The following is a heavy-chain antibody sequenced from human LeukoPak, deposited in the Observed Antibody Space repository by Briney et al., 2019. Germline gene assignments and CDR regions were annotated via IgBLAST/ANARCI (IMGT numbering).Heavy chain of an antibody. V-gene: IGHV4-34*01. CDR3: ARGLAVSIYYFDY. CDR2: INHSGST. Sequence: SETLSLSCAVYGGSFSGYYWSWIRQPPGKGLEWIGEINHSGSTNYNPSLKSRVTISVDTSKNQFSLKLSSVTAADTAVYYCARGLAVSIYYFDYWGQGTLVTVSS. D-gene: IGHD3-16*02. J-gene: IGHJ4*02. CDR1: GGSFSGYY.